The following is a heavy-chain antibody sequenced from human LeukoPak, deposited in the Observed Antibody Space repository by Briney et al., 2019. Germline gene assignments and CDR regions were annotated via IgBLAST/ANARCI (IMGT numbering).Heavy chain of an antibody. CDR1: GFTFSNYW. CDR2: ISGSGGST. D-gene: IGHD6-13*01. V-gene: IGHV3-23*01. CDR3: ASAAGKIGGWFDP. Sequence: PGGSLRLSCAASGFTFSNYWMHWVRQAPGKGLEWVSAISGSGGSTYYADSVKGRFTISRDNSKNTLYLQMNSLRAEDTAVYYCASAAGKIGGWFDPWGQGTLVTVSS. J-gene: IGHJ5*02.